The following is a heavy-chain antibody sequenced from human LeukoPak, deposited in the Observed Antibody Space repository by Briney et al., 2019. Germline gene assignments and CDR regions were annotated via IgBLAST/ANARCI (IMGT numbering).Heavy chain of an antibody. CDR3: ARAPLYCSSTSCFRAFDY. Sequence: SVKVSCKASGGTSGTYALSWVRQAPGQGLEWMGRIIPILDVTDYAQKFQGRVTITADKSTSTAYMELNSLRAEDTAVYYCARAPLYCSSTSCFRAFDYWGQGTLVTVSS. CDR1: GGTSGTYA. J-gene: IGHJ4*02. D-gene: IGHD2-2*01. CDR2: IIPILDVT. V-gene: IGHV1-69*04.